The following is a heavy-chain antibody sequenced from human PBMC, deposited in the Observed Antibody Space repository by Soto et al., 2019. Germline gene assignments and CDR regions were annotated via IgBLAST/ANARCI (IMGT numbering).Heavy chain of an antibody. Sequence: PSETLSLTCTVSGGSIRSHYWSWIRQPPGKGLEWIGYISYTGSPKYNPSLNSRVTISMDTSMNEFSLKLRSVTAADTAVYYCTRDYSNYSWFDPWGQGTLVTVSS. CDR1: GGSIRSHY. J-gene: IGHJ5*02. V-gene: IGHV4-59*11. CDR3: TRDYSNYSWFDP. CDR2: ISYTGSP. D-gene: IGHD4-4*01.